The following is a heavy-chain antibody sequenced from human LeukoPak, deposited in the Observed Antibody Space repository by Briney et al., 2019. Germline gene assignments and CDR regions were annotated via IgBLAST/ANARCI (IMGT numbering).Heavy chain of an antibody. CDR3: AKDWRGYSYGDEDY. Sequence: PGGSLRLSCAASGFTFSSNWMHWVRQAPGKGLVWVSRIKGDGSSTSYADSVKGRFTISRDNAKNSLYLQMNSLRAEDTAVYYCAKDWRGYSYGDEDYWGQGTLVTVSS. V-gene: IGHV3-74*01. J-gene: IGHJ4*02. D-gene: IGHD5-18*01. CDR2: IKGDGSST. CDR1: GFTFSSNW.